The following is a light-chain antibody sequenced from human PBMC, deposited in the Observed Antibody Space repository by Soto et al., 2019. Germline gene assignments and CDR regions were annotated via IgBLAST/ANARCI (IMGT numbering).Light chain of an antibody. CDR3: QQRYNWPVT. CDR1: QSIYSRY. CDR2: GAF. J-gene: IGKJ4*01. Sequence: EIVLTQSPGTLSSSPGERATLSCRASQSIYSRYLAWYQQRPGQPPRLLIHGAFTRATGISDRFSGSGSGTDFTLTITSLEPEDVAVYYCQQRYNWPVTFGAGTRVEI. V-gene: IGKV3D-20*02.